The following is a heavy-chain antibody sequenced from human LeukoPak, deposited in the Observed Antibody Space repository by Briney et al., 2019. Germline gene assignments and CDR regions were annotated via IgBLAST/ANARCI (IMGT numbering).Heavy chain of an antibody. CDR1: GFTFSTYN. Sequence: GGSLRLSCVVSGFTFSTYNMNWVRQAQGKGLEWVSVIYSGGSTYYADSVKGRFTISRDNSKNTLYLQMNSLRAEDTAVYYCARDSRGHDAFDIWGQGTMVTVSS. D-gene: IGHD3-10*01. V-gene: IGHV3-66*02. CDR3: ARDSRGHDAFDI. J-gene: IGHJ3*02. CDR2: IYSGGST.